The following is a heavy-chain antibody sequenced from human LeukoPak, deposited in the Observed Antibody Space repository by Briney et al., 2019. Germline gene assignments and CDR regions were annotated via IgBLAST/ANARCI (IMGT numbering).Heavy chain of an antibody. CDR3: ARVSPNTVTTLQYFDY. CDR1: GFTFSSYE. Sequence: GGSLRLSCAASGFTFSSYEMNWVRQAPGKGLEWVSYISTSGSTIYYADSVKGRFIISRDNAKNSLYLQMNSLRAEDTAVYYCARVSPNTVTTLQYFDYWGQGTLVTVSS. J-gene: IGHJ4*02. CDR2: ISTSGSTI. V-gene: IGHV3-48*03. D-gene: IGHD4-17*01.